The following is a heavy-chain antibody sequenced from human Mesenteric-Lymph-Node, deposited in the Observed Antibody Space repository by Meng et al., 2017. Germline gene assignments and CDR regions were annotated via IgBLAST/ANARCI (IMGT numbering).Heavy chain of an antibody. Sequence: GGSLRLSCKGSGYTFGNFWIGWVRQMPGKGLELMGIIFPGDSDTRYSPSFQGQVTISADKSISTAYLQWSSLQASDTAIYYCARNPSYFDDWGQGTLDTVSS. CDR3: ARNPSYFDD. V-gene: IGHV5-51*01. CDR1: GYTFGNFW. J-gene: IGHJ4*02. CDR2: IFPGDSDT.